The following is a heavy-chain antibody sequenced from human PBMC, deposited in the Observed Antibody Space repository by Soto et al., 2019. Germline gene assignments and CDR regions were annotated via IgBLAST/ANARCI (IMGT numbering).Heavy chain of an antibody. Sequence: QVQLQESGPGLVKPSQTLSLTCTVSGGSISSGGYYWSWIRQHPGKVLEWIGYIYYSGSTYYNPSLQSRVTISVDTSKNQFSLKLSAVTAADTAVYYCARAPGKLVRGRAWFDPWGQGTLVTVSS. CDR1: GGSISSGGYY. D-gene: IGHD3-10*01. CDR3: ARAPGKLVRGRAWFDP. CDR2: IYYSGST. J-gene: IGHJ5*02. V-gene: IGHV4-31*03.